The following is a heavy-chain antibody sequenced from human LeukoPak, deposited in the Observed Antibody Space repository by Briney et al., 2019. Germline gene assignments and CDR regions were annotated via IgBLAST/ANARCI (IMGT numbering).Heavy chain of an antibody. J-gene: IGHJ5*02. V-gene: IGHV4-34*01. CDR2: INHSGST. CDR1: GGSFSGYY. CDR3: ARHRAYCSGGSCYLNWFDP. D-gene: IGHD2-15*01. Sequence: SETLSLTCAVHGGSFSGYYWSWFRQPPGKGLEWIGEINHSGSTNYNPSLKSRVTISVDTSKNQFSLKLSSVTAADTAMYYCARHRAYCSGGSCYLNWFDPWGQGTLVTVSS.